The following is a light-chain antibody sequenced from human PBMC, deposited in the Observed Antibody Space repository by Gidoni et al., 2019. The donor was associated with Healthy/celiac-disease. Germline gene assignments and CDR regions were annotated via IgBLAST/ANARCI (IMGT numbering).Light chain of an antibody. CDR1: QGISSY. V-gene: IGKV1-9*01. CDR2: AAS. Sequence: DIQSTQSPSFLSASVGDRVTITCRASQGISSYLAWYQQKPGKAPKLLIYAASTVQSGVPSRFSGSGSGTEFTLTISSLQPEDFATYYCQQPYTFGPGTKVDIK. J-gene: IGKJ3*01. CDR3: QQPYT.